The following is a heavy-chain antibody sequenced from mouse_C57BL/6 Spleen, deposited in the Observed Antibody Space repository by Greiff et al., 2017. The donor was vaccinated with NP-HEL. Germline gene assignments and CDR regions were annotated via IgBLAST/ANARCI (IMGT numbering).Heavy chain of an antibody. J-gene: IGHJ1*03. Sequence: VQLHQPGAELVMPGASVKLSCKASGYTFTSYWMHWVKQRPGQGLEWIGEIDPSDSYTNYNQKFKGKSTLTVDKSSSTAYMQLSSLTSEDSAVYYCARNYYYGSSRYFDVWGTGTTVTVSS. CDR1: GYTFTSYW. CDR3: ARNYYYGSSRYFDV. D-gene: IGHD1-1*01. CDR2: IDPSDSYT. V-gene: IGHV1-69*01.